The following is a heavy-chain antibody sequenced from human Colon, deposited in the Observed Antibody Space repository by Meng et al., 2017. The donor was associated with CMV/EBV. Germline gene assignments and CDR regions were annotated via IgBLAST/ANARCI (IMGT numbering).Heavy chain of an antibody. J-gene: IGHJ4*02. CDR3: ARDRWFTF. V-gene: IGHV3-23*01. CDR2: IGRDYGA. CDR1: GFTVTRCD. Sequence: GKLWESGEVLVQPGVSMRLSSAASGFTVTRCDLSWLRQAPGKVLEWVSTIGRDYGANYADYVKGRFTMSRDNSKNTVYLEMNNFRAEDTAIYYCARDRWFTFWGQGVLVTVSS. D-gene: IGHD2-15*01.